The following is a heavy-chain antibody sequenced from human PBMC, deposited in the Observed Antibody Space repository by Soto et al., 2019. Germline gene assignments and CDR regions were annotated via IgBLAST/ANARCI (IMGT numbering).Heavy chain of an antibody. CDR2: ISGSGGST. D-gene: IGHD6-19*01. J-gene: IGHJ4*02. CDR1: GFTFSSYA. V-gene: IGHV3-23*01. Sequence: EVQLLESGGGLVQPGGSLRLSCAASGFTFSSYAMSWVRQAPGKGLEWVSAISGSGGSTYYADSVKGRFTISRDNSKNTLYLQMNSLRAEDTAVYYCAKYYKGIAVPRGYFDYWGQGTLVTVSS. CDR3: AKYYKGIAVPRGYFDY.